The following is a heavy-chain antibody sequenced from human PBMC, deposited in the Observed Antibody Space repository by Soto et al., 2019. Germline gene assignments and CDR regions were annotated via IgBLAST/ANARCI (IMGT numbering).Heavy chain of an antibody. CDR1: SGSISSSNW. CDR3: ARRVIVVVVAATPYDAFDI. Sequence: SETLSLTCAVSSGSISSSNWWSWVRQPPGKGLEWIGEIYHSGSTNYNPSLKSRVTISVDKSKNQFSLKLSSVTAADTAVYYRARRVIVVVVAATPYDAFDIWGQGTMVTVSS. CDR2: IYHSGST. D-gene: IGHD2-15*01. J-gene: IGHJ3*02. V-gene: IGHV4-4*02.